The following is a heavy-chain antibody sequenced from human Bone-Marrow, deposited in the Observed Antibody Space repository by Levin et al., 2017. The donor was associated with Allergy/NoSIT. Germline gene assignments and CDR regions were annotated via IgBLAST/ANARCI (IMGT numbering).Heavy chain of an antibody. D-gene: IGHD6-13*01. CDR2: IYNSGDT. Sequence: SQTLSLTCTVSGDSVSNNYWTWVRQPPGKGLEWIGYIYNSGDTKYNTSLKSRVTISRDASKNHLSLNLRSVTAADTAVYYCARVISEQQLNYLYYYYMDVWGKGTTVTVSS. CDR3: ARVISEQQLNYLYYYYMDV. V-gene: IGHV4-59*02. CDR1: GDSVSNNY. J-gene: IGHJ6*03.